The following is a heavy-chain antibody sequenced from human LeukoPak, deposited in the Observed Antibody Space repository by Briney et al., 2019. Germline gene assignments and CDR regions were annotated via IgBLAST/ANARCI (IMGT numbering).Heavy chain of an antibody. CDR1: GYTFTGYY. J-gene: IGHJ5*02. CDR3: ARAHCSGGSCYLRDWFVP. CDR2: INPNSGGT. Sequence: ASVKVSCKASGYTFTGYYMHWVRQAPGQGLEWMGWINPNSGGTNYAQKFEGRVTMTRDTSISTAYMELSRLRSDDTAVYYCARAHCSGGSCYLRDWFVPWGQGTLVTVSS. D-gene: IGHD2-15*01. V-gene: IGHV1-2*02.